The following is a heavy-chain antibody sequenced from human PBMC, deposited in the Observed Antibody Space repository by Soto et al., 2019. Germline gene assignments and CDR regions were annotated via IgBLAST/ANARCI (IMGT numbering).Heavy chain of an antibody. CDR1: GYNFDTYW. Sequence: PGESLKISCTASGYNFDTYWIGCFLQMPVKGLEWMGIIYPGDFDTRYSQSFQGHFTVSVDKSINTASLQLRSVTAADTAVYYCARVGGDDFGDSGGFDYWGQGTLVTVSS. CDR3: ARVGGDDFGDSGGFDY. D-gene: IGHD4-17*01. J-gene: IGHJ4*02. CDR2: IYPGDFDT. V-gene: IGHV5-51*01.